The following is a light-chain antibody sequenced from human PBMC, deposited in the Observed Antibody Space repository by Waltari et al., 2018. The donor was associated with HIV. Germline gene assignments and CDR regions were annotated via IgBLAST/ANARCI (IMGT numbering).Light chain of an antibody. CDR1: SSNIGAGYA. Sequence: QSVLSQPPSVSGAPGQRVPISCTRSSSNIGAGYAVPWYPQPPGTAPNLLIDGNNNRPSGFPDRFSGSKSGASASLAITGLQAEDEADYYCQSYDSSLSGWVFGGGTKLTVL. CDR2: GNN. J-gene: IGLJ3*02. CDR3: QSYDSSLSGWV. V-gene: IGLV1-40*01.